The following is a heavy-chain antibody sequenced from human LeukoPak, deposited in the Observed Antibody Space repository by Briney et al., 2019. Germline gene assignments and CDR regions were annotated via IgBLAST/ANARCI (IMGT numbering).Heavy chain of an antibody. CDR2: ISYDGSNK. D-gene: IGHD2-21*02. J-gene: IGHJ4*02. Sequence: PGRSLRLPCAASGFTFSSYAMHWVRQAPGKGLEWVAVISYDGSNKYYADSVKGRFTISRDNSKNTLYLQMNSLRAEDTAVYYCARVDCGGDCYHFDYWGQGTLVTVSS. CDR1: GFTFSSYA. CDR3: ARVDCGGDCYHFDY. V-gene: IGHV3-30-3*01.